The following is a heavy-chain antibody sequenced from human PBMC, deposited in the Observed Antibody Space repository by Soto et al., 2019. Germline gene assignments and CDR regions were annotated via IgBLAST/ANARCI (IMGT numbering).Heavy chain of an antibody. CDR1: GYTFTSYG. CDR3: AREARPVYDFWSGYYTSDGPYYYGMDV. D-gene: IGHD3-3*01. Sequence: ASVKVSCKASGYTFTSYGISWVRQAPGQGLEWMGWISAYNGNTNYAQKLQGRVTMTTDTSTSTAYMELRSLRSDDPAVYYCAREARPVYDFWSGYYTSDGPYYYGMDVWGQGTTVTVSS. J-gene: IGHJ6*02. V-gene: IGHV1-18*04. CDR2: ISAYNGNT.